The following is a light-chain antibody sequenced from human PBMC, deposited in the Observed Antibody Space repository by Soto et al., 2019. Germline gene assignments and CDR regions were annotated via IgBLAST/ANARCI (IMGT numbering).Light chain of an antibody. CDR3: SSYTIPSSPV. J-gene: IGLJ1*01. Sequence: QSALTQPASVSGSPGQSITISCTGTSSDVGCYDFVSWYRQYPGKAPKLLIYEVTHRPSGVPDRFSGSKSGNTASLTISGLQADDAAYYYSSSYTIPSSPVFGAGTKLTVL. CDR2: EVT. CDR1: SSDVGCYDF. V-gene: IGLV2-14*01.